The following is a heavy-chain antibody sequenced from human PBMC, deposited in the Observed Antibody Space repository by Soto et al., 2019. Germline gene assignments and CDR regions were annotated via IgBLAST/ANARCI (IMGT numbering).Heavy chain of an antibody. CDR2: IYTSGST. V-gene: IGHV4-4*07. D-gene: IGHD5-12*01. CDR1: GGSISSYY. J-gene: IGHJ6*02. CDR3: ARDRGEATGYYYGMDV. Sequence: SETLSLTCTVSGGSISSYYWSWIRQPAGKGLEWIGRIYTSGSTNYNPSLKSRVTMSVDTSKNQFSLKLSSVTAADTAVYYCARDRGEATGYYYGMDVWGQGTTVTVSS.